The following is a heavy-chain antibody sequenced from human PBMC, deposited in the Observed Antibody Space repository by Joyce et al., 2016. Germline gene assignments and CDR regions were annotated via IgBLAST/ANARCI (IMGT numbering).Heavy chain of an antibody. V-gene: IGHV3-53*02. Sequence: EVRLVETGGGLIQPGGSLRLACAASEFTVSSNNMNWVRQAPGKGLEWVSVIYNNVSTDYTDSVKGRFTISRDSSKNTLYLDMKSLRAEDTAVYYCATSIIPGVLDYWGQGTLVTVSS. J-gene: IGHJ4*02. D-gene: IGHD2-21*01. CDR1: EFTVSSNN. CDR2: IYNNVST. CDR3: ATSIIPGVLDY.